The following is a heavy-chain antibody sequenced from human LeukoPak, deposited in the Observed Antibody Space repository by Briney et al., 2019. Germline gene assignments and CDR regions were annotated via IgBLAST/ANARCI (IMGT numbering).Heavy chain of an antibody. CDR1: GFTFSSYA. V-gene: IGHV3-30-3*01. CDR2: ISYDGSNK. D-gene: IGHD1/OR15-1a*01. CDR3: ARDGTTEQLDY. J-gene: IGHJ4*02. Sequence: PGGSLRLSCAASGFTFSSYAMHWVRQAPGKGLEWVAVISYDGSNKYYAGSVKGRFTISRDNSKNTLYLQMNSLRAEDTAVYYCARDGTTEQLDYWGQGTLDTVSS.